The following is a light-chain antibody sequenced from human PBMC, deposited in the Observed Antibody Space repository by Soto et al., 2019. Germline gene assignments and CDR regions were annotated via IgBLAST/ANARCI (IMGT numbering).Light chain of an antibody. V-gene: IGLV2-14*01. CDR3: SSYTSISTVV. CDR1: SSDVGGYNY. Sequence: QSALTQPASVSGSPGQSITISCTGTSSDVGGYNYVSWFQQYPVKAPKLTIYDVNNRPSGVSSRFSGSKSGNTASLTISGLQAEDEADYYCSSYTSISTVVFGGGTKLTVL. J-gene: IGLJ2*01. CDR2: DVN.